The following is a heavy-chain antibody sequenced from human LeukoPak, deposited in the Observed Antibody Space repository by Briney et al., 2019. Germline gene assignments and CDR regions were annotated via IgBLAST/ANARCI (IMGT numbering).Heavy chain of an antibody. D-gene: IGHD2-21*02. Sequence: GGSLRLSCAASGFNFANHAMSWVRQTPGKGLEWVSAISGGGDITYYADSVTGRFTISRDNSKDTLLLQMHSLRPGDTAVYYCVREDTPATANYWGQGTLVTISS. CDR3: VREDTPATANY. CDR1: GFNFANHA. CDR2: ISGGGDIT. V-gene: IGHV3-23*01. J-gene: IGHJ4*02.